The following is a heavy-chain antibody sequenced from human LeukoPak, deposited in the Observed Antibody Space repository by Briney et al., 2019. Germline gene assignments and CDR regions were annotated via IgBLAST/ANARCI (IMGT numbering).Heavy chain of an antibody. CDR1: EFTFSSYD. CDR2: IGTAGDT. J-gene: IGHJ4*02. Sequence: GGSLRLSCAASEFTFSSYDMYWIRQATGKGLEWVSPIGTAGDTYSPGSVKGRFTISRENAKNSLYLQMNSLRAEDTAVYYCARDGGLYSGSYYLDNWGQGTLVTVSS. D-gene: IGHD1-26*01. CDR3: ARDGGLYSGSYYLDN. V-gene: IGHV3-13*01.